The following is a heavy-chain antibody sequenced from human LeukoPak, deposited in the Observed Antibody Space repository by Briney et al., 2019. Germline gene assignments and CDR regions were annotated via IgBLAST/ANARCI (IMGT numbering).Heavy chain of an antibody. D-gene: IGHD3-10*01. Sequence: GGSLRLSCAASGFTFSNYAMTWVRQAPGKGLEWVSAISGSGASTYYADSLKGRFTISRDNSKNTLYLQMNSLRAEDTAVYYCAKGALVGITMPYSWFDPWGQGTLVTVSS. CDR2: ISGSGAST. J-gene: IGHJ5*02. CDR1: GFTFSNYA. V-gene: IGHV3-23*01. CDR3: AKGALVGITMPYSWFDP.